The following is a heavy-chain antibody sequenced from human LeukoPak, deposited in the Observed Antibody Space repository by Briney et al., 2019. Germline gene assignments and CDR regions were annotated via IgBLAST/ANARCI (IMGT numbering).Heavy chain of an antibody. V-gene: IGHV3-23*01. J-gene: IGHJ4*02. CDR1: GFTFSSYA. CDR3: ATPLYDYVWGSYRY. CDR2: ISGSGGST. D-gene: IGHD3-16*02. Sequence: GGSLRLSCAASGFTFSSYAMSWVRQAPGKGLEWVSAISGSGGSTYYADSVKGRFTTSRDNSKNTLYLQMNSLRAEDTAVYYCATPLYDYVWGSYRYWGQGTLVTVSS.